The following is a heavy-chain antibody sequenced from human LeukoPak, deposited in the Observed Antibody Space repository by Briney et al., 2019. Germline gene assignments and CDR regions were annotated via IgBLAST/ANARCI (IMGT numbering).Heavy chain of an antibody. CDR3: ARDGTPYYYDSSGEYPFDY. D-gene: IGHD3-22*01. J-gene: IGHJ4*02. CDR1: GYTFTGYY. CDR2: ISAYNGNT. V-gene: IGHV1-18*04. Sequence: ASVKVSCKASGYTFTGYYMHWVRQAPGQGLEWMGWISAYNGNTNYAQKLQGRVTMTTDTSTSTAYMELRSLTSDDTAVYYCARDGTPYYYDSSGEYPFDYWGQGTLVTVSS.